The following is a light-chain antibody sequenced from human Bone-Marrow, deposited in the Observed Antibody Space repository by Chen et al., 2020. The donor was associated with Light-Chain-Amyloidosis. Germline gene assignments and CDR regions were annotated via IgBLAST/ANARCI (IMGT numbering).Light chain of an antibody. J-gene: IGLJ3*02. Sequence: SYVLTQPSSVSGAPGQTATIACGGNNIGSTSVHWYQQTPGQAPLLVVYDDSDRPSGIPKRLSGSNSGNTATLTISRVEAGDEADYYCQVWDRSSDRPVFGGGTKLTVL. CDR2: DDS. CDR3: QVWDRSSDRPV. CDR1: NIGSTS. V-gene: IGLV3-21*02.